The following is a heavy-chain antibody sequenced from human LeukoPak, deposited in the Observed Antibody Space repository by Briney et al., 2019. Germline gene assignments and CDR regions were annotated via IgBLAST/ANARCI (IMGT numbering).Heavy chain of an antibody. J-gene: IGHJ4*02. D-gene: IGHD3-10*01. CDR2: INHSGST. V-gene: IGHV4-34*01. Sequence: SETLSLTCAVYGGSFSGYYWSWIRQPPGKGLEWIGEINHSGSTNYNPSLKSRVTISVDTSKNQFSLKLSSVTAADTAVYYCARSRGSGSYSPQYYFDYWGQGTLVTVSS. CDR3: ARSRGSGSYSPQYYFDY. CDR1: GGSFSGYY.